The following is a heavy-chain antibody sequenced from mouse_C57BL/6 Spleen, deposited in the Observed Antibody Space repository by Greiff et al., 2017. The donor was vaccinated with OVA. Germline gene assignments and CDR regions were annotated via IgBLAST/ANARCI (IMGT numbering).Heavy chain of an antibody. J-gene: IGHJ3*01. CDR3: ARTRSTTVGAAGEFAY. CDR2: INPNYGTT. Sequence: VQLQQSGPELVKPGASVKISCKASGYSFTDYNMNWVKQSHGKSLEWIGVINPNYGTTSYNQNIKGKATLTVDNSSRTSYMQFNSLTSEDSAVYYCARTRSTTVGAAGEFAYWGQGTLVTVSA. D-gene: IGHD1-1*01. V-gene: IGHV1-39*01. CDR1: GYSFTDYN.